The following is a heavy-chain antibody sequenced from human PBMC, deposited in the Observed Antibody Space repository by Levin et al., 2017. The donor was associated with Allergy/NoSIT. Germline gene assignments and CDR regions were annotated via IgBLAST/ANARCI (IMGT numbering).Heavy chain of an antibody. J-gene: IGHJ4*02. V-gene: IGHV1-46*01. CDR3: ARVGGYNWNDGSDF. CDR1: GYNFTRHY. Sequence: ASVKVSCKASGYNFTRHYMHWVRQAPGQGLEWMGIIDPSGGDTSYAQNFQGRVTMTWDTSTSTVYMVLSRLRSEDTSSYYCARVGGYNWNDGSDFWGQGTLVIVSS. CDR2: IDPSGGDT. D-gene: IGHD1-1*01.